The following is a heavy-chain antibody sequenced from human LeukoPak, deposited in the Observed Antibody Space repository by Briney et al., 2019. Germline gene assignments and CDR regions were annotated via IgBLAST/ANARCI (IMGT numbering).Heavy chain of an antibody. D-gene: IGHD6-19*01. J-gene: IGHJ4*02. V-gene: IGHV1-69*13. CDR1: GGTFSSYA. CDR3: ARGEERWLTFDY. Sequence: SVKVSCKASGGTFSSYAISWVRQAPGQGLEWMGGIIPIFGTANYAQKFQGRVTITADESTSTAYMELSSLRSEDTAVYYCARGEERWLTFDYWGQGTLVTVSS. CDR2: IIPIFGTA.